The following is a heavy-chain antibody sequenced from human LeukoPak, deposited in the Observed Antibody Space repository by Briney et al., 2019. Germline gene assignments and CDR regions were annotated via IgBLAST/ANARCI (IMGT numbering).Heavy chain of an antibody. D-gene: IGHD2-15*01. V-gene: IGHV3-30*02. CDR3: AKDPQVVAASDFDY. CDR1: GFTFSSYE. J-gene: IGHJ4*02. CDR2: IRYDGSNK. Sequence: GGSLRLSCAASGFTFSSYEMNWVRQAPGQGLEWVAFIRYDGSNKYYADSVKGRFTISRDNSKNTLYLQMNSLRAEDTAVYYCAKDPQVVAASDFDYWGQGTLVTVSS.